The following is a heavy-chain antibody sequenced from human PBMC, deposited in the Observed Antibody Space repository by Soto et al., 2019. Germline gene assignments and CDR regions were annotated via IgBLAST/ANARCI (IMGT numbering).Heavy chain of an antibody. J-gene: IGHJ4*02. CDR1: GFTFGNFA. V-gene: IGHV3-30-3*01. CDR3: ARDQQWLVPFDS. D-gene: IGHD6-19*01. Sequence: QVQLVESGGGVVQPGRSLRLSCAASGFTFGNFAMHWVSQAPVKGLEWVAVISYDGSNKYYADSVKGRFTISRDNSKNTLYLQMNSLRAEDTAVYYCARDQQWLVPFDSLGQGTLITVSS. CDR2: ISYDGSNK.